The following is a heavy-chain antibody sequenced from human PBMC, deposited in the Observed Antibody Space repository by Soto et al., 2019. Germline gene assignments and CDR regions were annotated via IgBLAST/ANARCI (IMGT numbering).Heavy chain of an antibody. V-gene: IGHV1-2*04. CDR2: INPNSGGT. D-gene: IGHD6-13*01. Sequence: PLKVSCKTSVYTNTGDFVRRLRHETGQGLEWMGWINPNSGGTNYAQKFQGWVTMTRDTSISTAYMELSRLRSDDTAVYYCARGQGSSSWYYFDYWGQGTLVTVSS. J-gene: IGHJ4*02. CDR1: VYTNTGDF. CDR3: ARGQGSSSWYYFDY.